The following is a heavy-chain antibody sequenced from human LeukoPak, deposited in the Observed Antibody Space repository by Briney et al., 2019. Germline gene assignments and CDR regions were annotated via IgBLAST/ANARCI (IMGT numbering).Heavy chain of an antibody. CDR2: IAVSVVST. D-gene: IGHD2-8*01. CDR1: GFSFSNYG. V-gene: IGHV3-23*01. Sequence: GGSLRLSCAASGFSFSNYGMDWVRQAPGKGLECVSGIAVSVVSTHYADSVKGRFAISRDNSKNTLHLQMSSLRAEDTAIYYCARGYSSGDTCMDYWGRGTLVTVSS. J-gene: IGHJ4*02. CDR3: ARGYSSGDTCMDY.